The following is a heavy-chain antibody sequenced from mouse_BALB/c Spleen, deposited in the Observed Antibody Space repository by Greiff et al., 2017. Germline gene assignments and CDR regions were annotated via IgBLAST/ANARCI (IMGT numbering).Heavy chain of an antibody. D-gene: IGHD2-3*01. CDR1: GFTFSSYA. V-gene: IGHV5-9-3*01. J-gene: IGHJ1*01. CDR2: ISSGGSYT. Sequence: EVQGVESGGGLVKPGGSLKLSCAASGFTFSSYAMSWVRQTPEKRLEWVATISSGGSYTYYPDSVKGRFTISRDNAKNTLYLQMSSLRSEDTAMYYCARGNDGYYHWYFDVWGAGTTVTVSS. CDR3: ARGNDGYYHWYFDV.